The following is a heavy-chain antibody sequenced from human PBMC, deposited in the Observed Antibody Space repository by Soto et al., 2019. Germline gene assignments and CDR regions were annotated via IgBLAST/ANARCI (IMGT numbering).Heavy chain of an antibody. CDR3: ARQGDYYGSGSFVARSLYRSDYYYMDV. Sequence: ASVKVSCKASGYTFTGYYMHWVRQAPGQGLEWMGWINPNSGGTNYAQKFQGWVTMTRDTSISTADMELSRLRSDDTAVYYCARQGDYYGSGSFVARSLYRSDYYYMDVWGKGTTVTVSS. CDR2: INPNSGGT. D-gene: IGHD3-10*01. V-gene: IGHV1-2*04. CDR1: GYTFTGYY. J-gene: IGHJ6*03.